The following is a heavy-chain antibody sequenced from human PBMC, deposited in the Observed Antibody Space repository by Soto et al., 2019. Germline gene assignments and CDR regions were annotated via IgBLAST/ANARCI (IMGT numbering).Heavy chain of an antibody. D-gene: IGHD1-1*01. CDR2: VIPMFGTP. V-gene: IGHV1-69*13. Sequence: ASVKVSCKASGVTFNRQDMRWVRQAPGQGLEWMGGVIPMFGTPHYAEKFQDRVTITADESTGTAYMGLSSLRSEDTAVYYCATSEMTDGYIFDYWGPGTLVTVSS. CDR1: GVTFNRQD. CDR3: ATSEMTDGYIFDY. J-gene: IGHJ4*02.